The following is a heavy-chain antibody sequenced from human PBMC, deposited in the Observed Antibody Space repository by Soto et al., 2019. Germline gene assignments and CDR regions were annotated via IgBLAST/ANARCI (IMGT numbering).Heavy chain of an antibody. CDR3: ARDGERDTGLKFYPYQNRMDV. CDR1: GYTFTTYG. D-gene: IGHD1-1*01. CDR2: ISPYNGTT. J-gene: IGHJ6*02. Sequence: GASVKVSCKASGYTFTTYGISWVRQAPGQGLEWMGWISPYNGTTKYAEKFQGEMTKTTDTATSTPYMDLRSLRSDDTAVYYCARDGERDTGLKFYPYQNRMDVWGQGTRVTVSS. V-gene: IGHV1-18*04.